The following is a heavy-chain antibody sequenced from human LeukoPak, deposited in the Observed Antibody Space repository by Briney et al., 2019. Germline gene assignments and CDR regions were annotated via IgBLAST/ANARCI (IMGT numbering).Heavy chain of an antibody. V-gene: IGHV3-48*01. J-gene: IGHJ6*03. CDR2: ISSSSSTI. CDR3: ARDMETYYYDSSVYMDV. CDR1: GFTFSSYS. D-gene: IGHD3-22*01. Sequence: GGSLRLSCAASGFTFSSYSTNWVRQAPGKGLEWVSYISSSSSTIYYADSVKGRFTISRDNAKNSLYLQMNSLRAEDTAVYYCARDMETYYYDSSVYMDVWGKGTTVTVSS.